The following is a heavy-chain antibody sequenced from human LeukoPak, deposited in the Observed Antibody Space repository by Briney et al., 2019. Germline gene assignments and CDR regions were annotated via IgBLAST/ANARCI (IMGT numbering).Heavy chain of an antibody. CDR2: IYTSGST. CDR1: GGSISSGSYF. Sequence: PSQTLSLTCTVSGGSISSGSYFWSWIRQPAGKGLEWIGRIYTSGSTNYNPSLKSRVTISVDTSKNQFSLKLSSVTAADTAVYYCARALATNWFDPWGQGTLVTVSS. J-gene: IGHJ5*02. CDR3: ARALATNWFDP. V-gene: IGHV4-61*02. D-gene: IGHD5-24*01.